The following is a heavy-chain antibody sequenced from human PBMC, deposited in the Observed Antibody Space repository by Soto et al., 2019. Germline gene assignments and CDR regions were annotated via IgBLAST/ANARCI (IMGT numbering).Heavy chain of an antibody. V-gene: IGHV1-69*10. CDR1: GGTFSSYT. CDR2: IIPILGIA. Sequence: VKVSCKASGGTFSSYTISWVRQAPGQGLEWMGRIIPILGIANYAQKFQGRVTITADKSTSTAYMELSSLRSEDTAVYYCARDYDFWSGYHDWGQGTLVTVSS. D-gene: IGHD3-3*01. CDR3: ARDYDFWSGYHD. J-gene: IGHJ4*02.